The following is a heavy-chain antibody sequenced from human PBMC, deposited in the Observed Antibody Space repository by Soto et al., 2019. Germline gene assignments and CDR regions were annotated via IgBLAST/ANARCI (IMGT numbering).Heavy chain of an antibody. Sequence: GGSLRLSCAASGFTVSSNYMSWVRQAPGKGLEWVSVIYSGGSTYYADSVKGRFTISRDNAKNTLYLQMNSLRAEDTAVYYCARDSALFWSGYYASPFYDPWGQGTLVTVSS. J-gene: IGHJ5*02. V-gene: IGHV3-53*01. CDR2: IYSGGST. D-gene: IGHD3-3*01. CDR1: GFTVSSNY. CDR3: ARDSALFWSGYYASPFYDP.